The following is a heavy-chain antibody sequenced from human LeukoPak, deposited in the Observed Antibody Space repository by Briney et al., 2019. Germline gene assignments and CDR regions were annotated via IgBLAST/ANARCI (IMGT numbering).Heavy chain of an antibody. CDR2: ISSSGSTI. D-gene: IGHD5-18*01. J-gene: IGHJ6*02. V-gene: IGHV3-11*01. CDR3: ATAMVTFYYYYGMDV. Sequence: PGGSLRLSCAASGFTFSDYYMSWIRQAPGKGLEWVSYISSSGSTIYYADSVKGRFTVSRDNAKNSLYLQMNSLRAEDTAVYYCATAMVTFYYYYGMDVWGQGTTVTVSS. CDR1: GFTFSDYY.